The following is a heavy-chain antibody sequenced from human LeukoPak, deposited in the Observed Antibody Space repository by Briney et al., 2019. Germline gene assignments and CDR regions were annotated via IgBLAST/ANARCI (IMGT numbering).Heavy chain of an antibody. Sequence: GGSLILSFAASGFTFSSYSMNWVRRAPGKGLEWVSYISSSSSTIYYADSVKGRFTISRDNAKNSLYLQMNSLRDEDTAVYYCARVPALNDYGDYVWFDPWGQGTLVTVSS. CDR2: ISSSSSTI. V-gene: IGHV3-48*02. J-gene: IGHJ5*02. D-gene: IGHD4-17*01. CDR1: GFTFSSYS. CDR3: ARVPALNDYGDYVWFDP.